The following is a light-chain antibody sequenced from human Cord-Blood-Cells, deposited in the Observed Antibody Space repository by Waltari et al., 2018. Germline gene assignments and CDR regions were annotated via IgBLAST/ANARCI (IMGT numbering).Light chain of an antibody. J-gene: IGKJ5*01. CDR1: QSVSSY. CDR3: QQRSNWPPIT. CDR2: DAS. Sequence: IVLTQSPATLSLSPGERSPLSCRASQSVSSYLAWYHQKPGQAPRLLIYDASNRATGSPARFSGSGSGTEVTPTISSLEPEDFAVYYCQQRSNWPPITFGQGTRLEIK. V-gene: IGKV3-11*01.